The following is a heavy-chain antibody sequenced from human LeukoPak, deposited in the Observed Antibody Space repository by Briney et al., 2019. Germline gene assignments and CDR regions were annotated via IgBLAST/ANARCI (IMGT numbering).Heavy chain of an antibody. J-gene: IGHJ6*03. CDR3: AKDSHFGYSYGYRSLGYYYYYYMDV. V-gene: IGHV3-23*01. D-gene: IGHD5-18*01. Sequence: GGSLRLSCAASGFTFSSYAMSWVRQAPGKGLEWVSAISGSGGSTYYADSVKGRFTISRDNSKNTLYLQMNSLRAEDTAVYYCAKDSHFGYSYGYRSLGYYYYYYMDVWGKGTTVTISS. CDR2: ISGSGGST. CDR1: GFTFSSYA.